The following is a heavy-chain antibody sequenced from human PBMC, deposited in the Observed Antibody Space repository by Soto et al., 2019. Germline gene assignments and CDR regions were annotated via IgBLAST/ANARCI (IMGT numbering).Heavy chain of an antibody. V-gene: IGHV4-59*01. CDR3: ARVDRRVTTVTTPSYYGMDV. CDR2: IYYSGST. J-gene: IGHJ6*02. Sequence: KASETLSLTCTVSGGSISSYYWSWIRQPPGKGLEWIGYIYYSGSTNYNPSLKSRVTISVDTSKNQFSLKLSSVTAADTAVYYCARVDRRVTTVTTPSYYGMDVWGQGTTVTVSS. CDR1: GGSISSYY. D-gene: IGHD4-4*01.